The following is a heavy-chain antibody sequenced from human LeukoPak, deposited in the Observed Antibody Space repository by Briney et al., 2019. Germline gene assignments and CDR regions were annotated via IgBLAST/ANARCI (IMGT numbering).Heavy chain of an antibody. D-gene: IGHD1-26*01. CDR1: GFTFGTFS. J-gene: IGHJ4*02. CDR3: ARGTGTYYY. V-gene: IGHV3-48*04. CDR2: ISSDSTTI. Sequence: GGSLRLSCTGSGFTFGTFSMNWVRQAPGKGPEWISYISSDSTTIQYADSVKGRFITIRDNTKNSLYLQLSNLRVEDTALYYCARGTGTYYYWGQGALVSVSS.